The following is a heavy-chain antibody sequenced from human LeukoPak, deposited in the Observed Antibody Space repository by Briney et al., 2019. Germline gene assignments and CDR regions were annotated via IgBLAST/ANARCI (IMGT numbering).Heavy chain of an antibody. D-gene: IGHD3-16*02. V-gene: IGHV1-8*03. CDR3: ARPADYAWGSYRPFDY. J-gene: IGHJ4*02. Sequence: ASVKVSCKASGYTFTSYDINWVRQATGQGLEWMGWMNPNSGNTGYAQKFQGRVTITRNTSISTAYMELSSLRSEDTAVYYCARPADYAWGSYRPFDYWGQGTLVTVSS. CDR1: GYTFTSYD. CDR2: MNPNSGNT.